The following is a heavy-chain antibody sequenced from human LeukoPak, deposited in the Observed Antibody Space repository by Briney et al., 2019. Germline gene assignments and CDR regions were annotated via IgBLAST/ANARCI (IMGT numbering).Heavy chain of an antibody. CDR3: ARVSKALGAFDI. CDR1: GYTFTGYY. Sequence: ASVKVSCKASGYTFTGYYMPWVRQAPGQGLEWMGWINPNSGGTNYAQKFQGRVTMTRDTSISTAYMELSRLRSDDTAVYYCARVSKALGAFDIWGQGTMVTVSS. J-gene: IGHJ3*02. D-gene: IGHD3-3*01. V-gene: IGHV1-2*02. CDR2: INPNSGGT.